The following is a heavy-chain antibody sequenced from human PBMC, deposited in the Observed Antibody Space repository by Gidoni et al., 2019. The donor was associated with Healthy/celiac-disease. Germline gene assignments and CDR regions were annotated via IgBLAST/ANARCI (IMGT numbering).Heavy chain of an antibody. CDR2: ISSSSSTI. D-gene: IGHD3-10*01. CDR3: ARDPALWFGVNYFDY. CDR1: GFTFSSYS. Sequence: EVQLVESGGGLVQPGGSLRLSCAASGFTFSSYSMNWVRQAPGKGLEGVSYISSSSSTIYYADSVKGRFTISRDNAKNSLYLQMNSLRAEDTAVYYCARDPALWFGVNYFDYWGQGTLVTVSS. V-gene: IGHV3-48*01. J-gene: IGHJ4*02.